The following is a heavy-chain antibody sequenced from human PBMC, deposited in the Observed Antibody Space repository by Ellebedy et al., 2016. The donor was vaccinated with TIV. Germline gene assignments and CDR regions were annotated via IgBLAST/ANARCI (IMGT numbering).Heavy chain of an antibody. CDR3: ARAGDDYGFDY. V-gene: IGHV3-21*01. CDR2: ISSSSSYI. Sequence: GESLKISXAASGFTFSSYSMNWVRQAPGKGLEWVSSISSSSSYIYYADSVKGRFTISRDNAKNSLYLQMNSLRAEDTAVYYCARAGDDYGFDYWGQGTLVTVSS. D-gene: IGHD4-17*01. J-gene: IGHJ4*02. CDR1: GFTFSSYS.